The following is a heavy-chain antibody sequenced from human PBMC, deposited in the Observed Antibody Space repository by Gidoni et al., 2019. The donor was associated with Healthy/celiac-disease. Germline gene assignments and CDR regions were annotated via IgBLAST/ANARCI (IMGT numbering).Heavy chain of an antibody. CDR3: ARDLSGATDY. J-gene: IGHJ4*02. D-gene: IGHD1-26*01. CDR2: IWYDGSNQ. CDR1: GFTFSSYG. Sequence: QVQLVESGGGVVQPGRSLRLSCAASGFTFSSYGMHWVRQAPGKGLEWVAVIWYDGSNQYYADSVKGRFTISRDNSKNTLYLQMNSLRAEDTAVYYCARDLSGATDYWGQGTLVTVSS. V-gene: IGHV3-33*01.